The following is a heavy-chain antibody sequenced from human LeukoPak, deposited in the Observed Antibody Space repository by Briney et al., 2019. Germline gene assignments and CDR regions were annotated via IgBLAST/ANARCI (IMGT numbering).Heavy chain of an antibody. J-gene: IGHJ4*02. Sequence: SETLSLTCAVSGYSISSGYYWSWIRQPAGKGLEWIGRIYTSGSTNYNPSLKSRVTISVDTSKNQFSLKLSSVTAADTAVYYCARDVGPTVALAWGQGTLVTVSS. CDR2: IYTSGST. CDR3: ARDVGPTVALA. CDR1: GYSISSGYY. D-gene: IGHD4-23*01. V-gene: IGHV4-61*02.